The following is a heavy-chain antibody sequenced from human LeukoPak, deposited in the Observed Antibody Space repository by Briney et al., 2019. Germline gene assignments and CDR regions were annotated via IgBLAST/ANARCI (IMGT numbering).Heavy chain of an antibody. Sequence: GGSLRLSCAASGFTFSGSAMHWVRQASGKGLEWVGRIRSKANSYATAYAASVKGGFTISRDDSKNTAYLQMNSLKTEDTAVYYCTSYSSAGFVWGKGTTVTVSS. D-gene: IGHD6-25*01. CDR2: IRSKANSYAT. CDR3: TSYSSAGFV. V-gene: IGHV3-73*01. CDR1: GFTFSGSA. J-gene: IGHJ6*04.